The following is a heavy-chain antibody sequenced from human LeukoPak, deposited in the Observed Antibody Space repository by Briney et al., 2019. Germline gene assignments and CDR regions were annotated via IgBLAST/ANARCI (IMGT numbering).Heavy chain of an antibody. Sequence: SETLSLTCTVSGGSISSYHWSWIRQPAGKGLEWIGHIYTSGSTNYNPSLNGRVSMSVDMSRNQYSLRLSSVTAADTAVYYCARLRPITIFGVVILDAFDIWGQGTMVTVSS. J-gene: IGHJ3*02. D-gene: IGHD3-3*01. CDR2: IYTSGST. V-gene: IGHV4-4*07. CDR3: ARLRPITIFGVVILDAFDI. CDR1: GGSISSYH.